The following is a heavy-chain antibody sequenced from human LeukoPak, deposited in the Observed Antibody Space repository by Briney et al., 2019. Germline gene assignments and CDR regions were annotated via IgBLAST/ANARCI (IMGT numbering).Heavy chain of an antibody. Sequence: QTGGSLRLSCAASGFTFSSYGMHWVRQAPGKGLEWVSVIYSGGSTYYADSVKGRFTISRDNSKNTLYLQMNSLRAEDTAVYYCASNLLSSRIVVATAGAFDIWGQGTMVTVSS. CDR1: GFTFSSYG. D-gene: IGHD3-22*01. CDR3: ASNLLSSRIVVATAGAFDI. V-gene: IGHV3-NL1*01. CDR2: IYSGGST. J-gene: IGHJ3*02.